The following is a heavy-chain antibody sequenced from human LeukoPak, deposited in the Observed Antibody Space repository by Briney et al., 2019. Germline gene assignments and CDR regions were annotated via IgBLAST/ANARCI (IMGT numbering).Heavy chain of an antibody. V-gene: IGHV3-30*01. CDR3: ARTPTEYIVATED. CDR1: GFTFSSYA. J-gene: IGHJ4*02. CDR2: ISYDGSNK. Sequence: PGGSLRLSCAASGFTFSSYAMHWVRQAPGEGLEWVAVISYDGSNKYYANSVKGRFTISRDNSKNTLYLQMNSLRAEDTAVYYCARTPTEYIVATEDWGQGTLVTVSS. D-gene: IGHD5-12*01.